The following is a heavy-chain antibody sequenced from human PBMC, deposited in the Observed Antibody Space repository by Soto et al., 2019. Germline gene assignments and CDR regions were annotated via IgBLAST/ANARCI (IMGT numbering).Heavy chain of an antibody. CDR2: IYYSGST. V-gene: IGHV4-39*01. CDR3: ARRNNYGTQGFDY. D-gene: IGHD4-17*01. Sequence: SETLSLTCTFPGSSISSSNYYWAWIRQPPGKGLEWIGSIYYSGSTYYNPSLKSRVTISVDTSKNQFSLKLSSVTAADTAVYYCARRNNYGTQGFDYWGQGTLVTVS. J-gene: IGHJ4*02. CDR1: GSSISSSNYY.